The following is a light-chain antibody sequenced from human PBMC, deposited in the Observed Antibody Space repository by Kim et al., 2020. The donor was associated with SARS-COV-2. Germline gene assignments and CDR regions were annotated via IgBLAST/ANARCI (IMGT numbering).Light chain of an antibody. CDR3: HQYGISPPYT. Sequence: EIVLTQSPGILSLSPGERATLSCRASQSVSSSYLAWYQQKPGQAPRLLIYGASSRATGIPDRFCGSGSGTDFTLTISRLEPEDFAVYYCHQYGISPPYTFGQGTKLEI. J-gene: IGKJ2*01. V-gene: IGKV3-20*01. CDR2: GAS. CDR1: QSVSSSY.